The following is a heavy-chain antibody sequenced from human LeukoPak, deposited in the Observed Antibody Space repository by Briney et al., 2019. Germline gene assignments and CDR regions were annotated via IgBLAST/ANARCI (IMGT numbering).Heavy chain of an antibody. V-gene: IGHV1-18*01. CDR3: ARDTVEMATTSNPDY. CDR2: ISAYNGNT. Sequence: GASVKVSCKASGYTFTSYGISWVRQAPGQGLEWMGWISAYNGNTNYAQKLQGRVTMTTDTSTSTAYMELRSLRSDDTAVYYCARDTVEMATTSNPDYWGQGTWSPSPQ. J-gene: IGHJ4*02. CDR1: GYTFTSYG. D-gene: IGHD5-24*01.